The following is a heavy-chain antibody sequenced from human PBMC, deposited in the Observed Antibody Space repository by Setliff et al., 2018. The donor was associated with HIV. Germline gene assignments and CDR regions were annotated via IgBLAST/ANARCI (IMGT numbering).Heavy chain of an antibody. J-gene: IGHJ5*02. CDR2: IYYSGNT. V-gene: IGHV4-31*03. CDR3: ARGGHRSIYDPYQYNYFDP. Sequence: PSETLSLTCTVSGGSISSGGYYWSWIRQHPGKGLEWIGYIYYSGNTYYNPSLKSRVTISVDTSKNQFSLKLSAVTAADTAVYYCARGGHRSIYDPYQYNYFDPWGQGTLVTVSS. CDR1: GGSISSGGYY. D-gene: IGHD3-3*01.